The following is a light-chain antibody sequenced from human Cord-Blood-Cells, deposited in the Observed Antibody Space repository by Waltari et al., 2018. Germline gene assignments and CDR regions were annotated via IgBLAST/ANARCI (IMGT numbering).Light chain of an antibody. CDR1: QSVSSY. V-gene: IGKV3-11*01. CDR3: QQRSNWPYT. J-gene: IGKJ2*01. Sequence: EIVLTQSPATLSLSPGARATISCRASQSVSSYLAWYQQKPGQAPRLLIYDASNRATGIPARFSGSGSGTDFTLTISSLEPEDFAVYYCQQRSNWPYTFGQGTKLEIK. CDR2: DAS.